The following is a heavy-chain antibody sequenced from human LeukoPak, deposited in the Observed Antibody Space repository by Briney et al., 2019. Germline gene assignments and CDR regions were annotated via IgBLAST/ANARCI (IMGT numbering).Heavy chain of an antibody. Sequence: SETLSLTCTVSGGSISSGDYYWSWIRQPPGKGLEWIGYIYYSGSTYYNPSLNSRVTISVDTSNNQFSLRLSSVSAADTAVYYCARFKRAGGWSYFDYWGQGTLVTVSS. CDR3: ARFKRAGGWSYFDY. CDR1: GGSISSGDYY. J-gene: IGHJ4*02. V-gene: IGHV4-30-4*01. D-gene: IGHD6-19*01. CDR2: IYYSGST.